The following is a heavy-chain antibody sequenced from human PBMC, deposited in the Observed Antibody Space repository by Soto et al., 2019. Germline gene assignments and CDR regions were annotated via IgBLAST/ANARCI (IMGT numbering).Heavy chain of an antibody. CDR2: IDPSDSYT. CDR3: ARHRYDSSGYY. Sequence: PDASRTLSCQGSGYRFTSYWIILVRQLPGKGLEWMGRIDPSDSYTNYSPSFQGHVTISADKSISTAYLQWSSLKASDTAMYYCARHRYDSSGYYWGQGTLVTFSS. CDR1: GYRFTSYW. D-gene: IGHD3-22*01. V-gene: IGHV5-10-1*01. J-gene: IGHJ4*02.